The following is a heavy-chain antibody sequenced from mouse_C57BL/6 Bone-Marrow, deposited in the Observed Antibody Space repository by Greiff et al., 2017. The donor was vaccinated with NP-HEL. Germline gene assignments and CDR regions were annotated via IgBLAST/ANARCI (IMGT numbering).Heavy chain of an antibody. Sequence: QVQLQQSGPELVKPGASVKISCKASGYAFSSSWMNWVKQRPGKGLEWIGRIYPGDGDTNYNGKFKGKATLTADKSSSTAYMQLSSLTSEDSAVYFCARSGGLRQYFDVWGTGTTVTVSS. CDR2: IYPGDGDT. D-gene: IGHD2-4*01. V-gene: IGHV1-82*01. J-gene: IGHJ1*03. CDR3: ARSGGLRQYFDV. CDR1: GYAFSSSW.